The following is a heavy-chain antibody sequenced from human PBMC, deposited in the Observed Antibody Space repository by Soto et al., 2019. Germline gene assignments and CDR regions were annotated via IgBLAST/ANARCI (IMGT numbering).Heavy chain of an antibody. D-gene: IGHD4-17*01. V-gene: IGHV1-18*01. CDR2: IRVNNGNT. J-gene: IGHJ4*02. CDR3: ARDDGYGDFDVHY. Sequence: QVQLVQSGAEVQKPGASVKASCKASGYTFTNSGFSWVRQAPGQGLEWVGWIRVNNGNTHYAQKLQGRVTMTKNTSTSTAFLALRSLRSDDTAVYYCARDDGYGDFDVHYLGQGTLITVSS. CDR1: GYTFTNSG.